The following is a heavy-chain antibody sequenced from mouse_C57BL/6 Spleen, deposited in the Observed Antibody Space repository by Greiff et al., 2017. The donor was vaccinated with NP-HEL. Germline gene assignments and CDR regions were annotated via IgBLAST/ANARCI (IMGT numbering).Heavy chain of an antibody. D-gene: IGHD2-14*01. CDR2: IYPGDGDT. J-gene: IGHJ1*03. CDR3: AREEFRSTTTHYWYFDV. Sequence: VQVVESGPELVKPGASVKISCKASGFAFSSSWMNWVKQRPGKGLEWIGRIYPGDGDTNYNGKFKGKATLTADNSSSTAYMQLSSLTSEDSAVYVCAREEFRSTTTHYWYFDVWGTGTTVTVSS. V-gene: IGHV1-82*01. CDR1: GFAFSSSW.